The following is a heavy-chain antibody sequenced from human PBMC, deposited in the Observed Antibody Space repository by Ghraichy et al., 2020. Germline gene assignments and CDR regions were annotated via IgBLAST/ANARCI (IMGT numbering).Heavy chain of an antibody. J-gene: IGHJ3*02. D-gene: IGHD3-10*01. CDR2: IKLDGSEK. V-gene: IGHV3-7*03. CDR3: AREALGYYYGSGLGDDAFDI. Sequence: SCAASGFTFSSYWMSWVRQAPGKGLEWVANIKLDGSEKYYVDSVKGRFTISRDNAKNSLYLQKNSLRAEDTAVYYCAREALGYYYGSGLGDDAFDIWGQGTMVTVSS. CDR1: GFTFSSYW.